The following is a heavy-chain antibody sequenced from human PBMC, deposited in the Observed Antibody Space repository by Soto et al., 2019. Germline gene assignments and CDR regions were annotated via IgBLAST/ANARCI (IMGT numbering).Heavy chain of an antibody. V-gene: IGHV3-21*01. J-gene: IGHJ4*02. Sequence: EVQLMESGGGLVKPGGSLRLSCAASGFTFSSYSMNWVRQAPGKGLEWVSSISSSSSYIYYADSVKGRFTISRDNAKNSLHLKMNSLRAEDTAVYYCARDQPGYSYGYGLGYWGQGTLVTVSS. CDR1: GFTFSSYS. CDR3: ARDQPGYSYGYGLGY. D-gene: IGHD5-18*01. CDR2: ISSSSSYI.